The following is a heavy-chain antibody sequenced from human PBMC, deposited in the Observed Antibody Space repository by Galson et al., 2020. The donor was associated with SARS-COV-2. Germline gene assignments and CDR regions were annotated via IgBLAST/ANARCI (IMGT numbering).Heavy chain of an antibody. Sequence: GGSLRLSCVGSGFSFSTYALSWVRQAPGKGLEWVSFISGSGDSTNYADSVKGRFTVSRDNSKNTVFLQMNSLRAEDTAVYYCAKDYYDSSGYYPGAFDIWSQGTMVTVSS. CDR3: AKDYYDSSGYYPGAFDI. CDR1: GFSFSTYA. J-gene: IGHJ3*02. V-gene: IGHV3-23*01. CDR2: ISGSGDST. D-gene: IGHD3-22*01.